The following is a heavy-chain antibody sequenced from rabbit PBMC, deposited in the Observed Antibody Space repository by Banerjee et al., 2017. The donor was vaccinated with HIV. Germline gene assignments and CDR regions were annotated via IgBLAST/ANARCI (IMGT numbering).Heavy chain of an antibody. Sequence: AKGRFTISRSTSLNTVDLKMTSLTAADTATYFCARDTGAWGDFSLWGPGTLVTVS. CDR3: ARDTGAWGDFSL. D-gene: IGHD4-1*01. V-gene: IGHV1S43*01. J-gene: IGHJ4*01.